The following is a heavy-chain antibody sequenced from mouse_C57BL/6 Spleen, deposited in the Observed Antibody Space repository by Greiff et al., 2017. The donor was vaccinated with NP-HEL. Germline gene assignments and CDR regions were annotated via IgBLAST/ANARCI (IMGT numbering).Heavy chain of an antibody. J-gene: IGHJ3*01. CDR2: IYPGDGDT. Sequence: VQVVESGPELVKPGASVKISCKASGYAFSSSWMNWVKQRPGKGLEWIGRIYPGDGDTNYNGKFKGKATLTADKSSSTAYMQLSSLTSEDSAVYFCARLYYGSVAWFAYWGQGTLVTVSA. D-gene: IGHD1-1*01. CDR3: ARLYYGSVAWFAY. CDR1: GYAFSSSW. V-gene: IGHV1-82*01.